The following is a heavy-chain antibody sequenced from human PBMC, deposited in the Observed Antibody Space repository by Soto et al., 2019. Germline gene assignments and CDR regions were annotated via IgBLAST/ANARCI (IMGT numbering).Heavy chain of an antibody. Sequence: SWTTYLASAACGETVSSYDLGVIRQPPGKELEWIGEINHSGSTNYNPSLKSRVTISVDTSKNQFSLKLSSVTAADTAVYYCAICFYYYGSVSYYKNWFDPWVQGTLVTVFS. CDR2: INHSGST. D-gene: IGHD3-10*01. V-gene: IGHV4-34*08. CDR1: GETVSSYD. J-gene: IGHJ5*02. CDR3: AICFYYYGSVSYYKNWFDP.